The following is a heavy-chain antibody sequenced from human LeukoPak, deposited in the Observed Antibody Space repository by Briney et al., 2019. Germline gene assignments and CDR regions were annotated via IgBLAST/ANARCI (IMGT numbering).Heavy chain of an antibody. V-gene: IGHV3-11*01. Sequence: KPGGSLRLSCAAPGSTFSDYYMNWIRQAPGKGLEWVSYISTSGTTMSYADSVKGRFTISRDSAKNSLYLQMNSLRAEDTAVYYCARGTTGTTDFDYWGQGTLVTVSS. CDR3: ARGTTGTTDFDY. CDR2: ISTSGTTM. D-gene: IGHD1-1*01. CDR1: GSTFSDYY. J-gene: IGHJ4*02.